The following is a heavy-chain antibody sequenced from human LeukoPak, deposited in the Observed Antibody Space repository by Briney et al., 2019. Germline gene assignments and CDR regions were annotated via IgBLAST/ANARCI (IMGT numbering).Heavy chain of an antibody. V-gene: IGHV3-7*03. CDR2: IKQDGSKK. Sequence: GGSLRLSCVASGFPFSSYWMTWVRQAPGKGLEWVANIKQDGSKKSYVDSVKGRFTISRDNAKNSLYLQMNSLRAEDTAVYYCAKDSLEYQLLWAEKYFQHWGQGTLVTVSS. D-gene: IGHD2-2*01. J-gene: IGHJ1*01. CDR3: AKDSLEYQLLWAEKYFQH. CDR1: GFPFSSYW.